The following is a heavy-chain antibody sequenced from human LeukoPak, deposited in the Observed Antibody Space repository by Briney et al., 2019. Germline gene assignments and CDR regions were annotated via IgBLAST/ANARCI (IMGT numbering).Heavy chain of an antibody. CDR3: AKDPRIAAAGTSYYYGMDV. Sequence: GGSLRLSCAASGFTFNSYGMHWVRQAPGKGLEGVAVISYDGSNKYYADSVKGRFTISRDNSKNTLYLQMNSLRAEDTAVYYCAKDPRIAAAGTSYYYGMDVWGQGTTVTVSS. CDR2: ISYDGSNK. CDR1: GFTFNSYG. V-gene: IGHV3-30*18. J-gene: IGHJ6*02. D-gene: IGHD6-13*01.